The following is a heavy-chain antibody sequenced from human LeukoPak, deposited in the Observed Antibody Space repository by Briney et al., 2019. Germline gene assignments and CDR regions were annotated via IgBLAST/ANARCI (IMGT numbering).Heavy chain of an antibody. D-gene: IGHD2-2*01. CDR3: AGGRTDIVVVPATLRNYYFDY. CDR2: IIPIFGTA. Sequence: ASVKVSCKASGGTFSSYAISWVRQAPGQGLEWMGGIIPIFGTANYAQKFQGRVTTTADKATSTAYMELSSLRSEVTAVYYCAGGRTDIVVVPATLRNYYFDYWGQGTLVTVSS. CDR1: GGTFSSYA. J-gene: IGHJ4*02. V-gene: IGHV1-69*06.